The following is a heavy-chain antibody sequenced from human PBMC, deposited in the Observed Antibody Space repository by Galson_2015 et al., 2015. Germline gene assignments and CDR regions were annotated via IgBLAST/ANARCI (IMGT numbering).Heavy chain of an antibody. J-gene: IGHJ6*03. CDR3: AADRGTEDYGDYGYYYYYMDV. Sequence: SVKVSCKVSGYTLTELSMHRVRQAPGKGLEWMGGFDPEDGETIYAQKFQGRVTMTEDTSTDTAYMELSSLRSEDTAVYYCAADRGTEDYGDYGYYYYYMDVWGKGTTVTVSS. CDR1: GYTLTELS. CDR2: FDPEDGET. V-gene: IGHV1-24*01. D-gene: IGHD4-17*01.